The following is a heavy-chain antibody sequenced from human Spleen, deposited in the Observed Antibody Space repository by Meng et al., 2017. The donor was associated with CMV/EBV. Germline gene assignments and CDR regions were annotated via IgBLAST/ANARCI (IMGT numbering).Heavy chain of an antibody. CDR3: ARVSPGVGDGFDV. CDR2: ILTVLGVT. V-gene: IGHV1-69*10. Sequence: SVKVSCKPSGGTFTTYAITWVRQAPGQGLECLGGILTVLGVTNYAQKFQGRVTFTADTSTSTAYMELRSLIFEDTAVYYCARVSPGVGDGFDVWGQGTTVTVSS. J-gene: IGHJ3*01. D-gene: IGHD1-26*01. CDR1: GGTFTTYA.